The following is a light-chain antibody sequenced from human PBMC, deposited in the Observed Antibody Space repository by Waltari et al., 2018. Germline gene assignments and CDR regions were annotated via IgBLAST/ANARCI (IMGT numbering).Light chain of an antibody. Sequence: EIVMTQSPATLYVSPGERATLSCRASQSVSSNLVWYQQKHGQAPSLLIYGASTRATGIPTRFSGSVSGTEFTLTISGLQSEYFAFYYCQQYSNWPQGFTFGPGTKVDIK. CDR3: QQYSNWPQGFT. V-gene: IGKV3-15*01. CDR2: GAS. J-gene: IGKJ3*01. CDR1: QSVSSN.